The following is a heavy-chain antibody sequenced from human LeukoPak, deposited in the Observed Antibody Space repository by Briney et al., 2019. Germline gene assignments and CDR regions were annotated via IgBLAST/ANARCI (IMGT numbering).Heavy chain of an antibody. CDR2: IYTSGST. Sequence: SETLSLTCTVSGGSISSYYWSWIQQPAGKGLEWIGRIYTSGSTNYNPSLKSRVTMSVDTSKNQFSLKLSSVTAADTAVYYCARDPLGSSGYYLDYWGQGTLVTVSS. D-gene: IGHD3-22*01. J-gene: IGHJ4*02. CDR3: ARDPLGSSGYYLDY. V-gene: IGHV4-4*07. CDR1: GGSISSYY.